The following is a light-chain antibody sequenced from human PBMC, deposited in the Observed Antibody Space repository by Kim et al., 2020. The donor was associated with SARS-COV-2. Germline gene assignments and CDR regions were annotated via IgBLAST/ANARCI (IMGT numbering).Light chain of an antibody. V-gene: IGLV3-1*01. CDR2: HDD. J-gene: IGLJ2*01. Sequence: SYELTQPPPVSVSPGQTATITCSGDQLGNKYAYWYQQKPGQSPVLVIYHDDKRPSEIPDRFSGSNSGNTATLTISGTQAMDEADYYCQAWHVNMMIFGGG. CDR1: QLGNKY. CDR3: QAWHVNMMI.